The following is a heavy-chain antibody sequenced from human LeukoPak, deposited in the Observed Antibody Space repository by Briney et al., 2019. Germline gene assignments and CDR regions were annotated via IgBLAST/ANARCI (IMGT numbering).Heavy chain of an antibody. J-gene: IGHJ4*02. V-gene: IGHV1-2*02. CDR1: GYTFTGYY. D-gene: IGHD2-15*01. CDR3: ARDRGMGSGGIFAFDY. CDR2: INPNSGGT. Sequence: ASVKVSCKASGYTFTGYYMHWVRQAPGQGLEWMGWINPNSGGTNYAQKFQGRVTMTRDTSISTAYMELSRLRSDDTAVYYCARDRGMGSGGIFAFDYWGQGTLVTVSS.